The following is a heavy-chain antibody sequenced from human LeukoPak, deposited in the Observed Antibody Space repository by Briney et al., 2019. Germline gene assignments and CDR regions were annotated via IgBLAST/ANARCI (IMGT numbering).Heavy chain of an antibody. Sequence: PGGSLRLSCAASGFTFSSYWMSWVRQAPGKGLEWIGSIYHSGSTSYNPSLKSRVTISVDTSKNQFSLKLSSVTAADTALYYCAREIHYDSSGQRSLHAFDIWGQGTMVTVSS. CDR2: IYHSGST. CDR1: GFTFSSYW. CDR3: AREIHYDSSGQRSLHAFDI. V-gene: IGHV4-38-2*02. D-gene: IGHD3-22*01. J-gene: IGHJ3*02.